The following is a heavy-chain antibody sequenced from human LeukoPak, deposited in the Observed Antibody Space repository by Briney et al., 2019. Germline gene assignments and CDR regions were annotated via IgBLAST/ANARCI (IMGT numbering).Heavy chain of an antibody. D-gene: IGHD3-9*01. CDR2: FDPEDGET. V-gene: IGHV1-24*01. CDR3: ATDSSRYYDTLTGFLDAFDI. J-gene: IGHJ3*02. CDR1: GYTLTELS. Sequence: GASVKVSCKVSGYTLTELSMHWVRQAPGKGLEWMGGFDPEDGETIYAQKFQGRVTMTEDTSTDTAYMELSSLRSEDTAVYYCATDSSRYYDTLTGFLDAFDIWGQGTMVTVSS.